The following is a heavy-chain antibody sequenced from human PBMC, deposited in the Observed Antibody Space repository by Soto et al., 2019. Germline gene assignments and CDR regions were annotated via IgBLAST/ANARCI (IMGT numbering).Heavy chain of an antibody. CDR2: ISGSGGST. V-gene: IGHV3-23*01. Sequence: GGSLRLSCAASGFTFSSYAMSWVRQAPGKGLEWVSAISGSGGSTYYADSVKGRFTISRDNSKNTLYLQMNSLRAEDTAVYYCAKGLRAARPSEMIDYYYYYMDVWGKGTTVTVSS. CDR1: GFTFSSYA. J-gene: IGHJ6*03. CDR3: AKGLRAARPSEMIDYYYYYMDV. D-gene: IGHD6-6*01.